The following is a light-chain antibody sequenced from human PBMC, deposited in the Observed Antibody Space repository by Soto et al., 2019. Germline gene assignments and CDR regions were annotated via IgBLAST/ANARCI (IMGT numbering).Light chain of an antibody. CDR2: DTR. CDR1: TGTLTSGHF. J-gene: IGLJ3*02. Sequence: QAVVTQEPSLTVSPGGTVTLTCGSSTGTLTSGHFPYWFQQKPGQAPRPLIFDTRNKHSWTSSRFSGSLLGGKAALTRSGAQPEDEADYYCLLYYSGLRVFGGGTKLTVL. V-gene: IGLV7-46*01. CDR3: LLYYSGLRV.